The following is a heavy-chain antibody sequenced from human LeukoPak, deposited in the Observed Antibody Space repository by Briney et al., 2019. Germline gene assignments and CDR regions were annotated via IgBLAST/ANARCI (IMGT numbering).Heavy chain of an antibody. V-gene: IGHV3-21*01. J-gene: IGHJ4*02. CDR3: ASEYSPNY. Sequence: GGSLRLSCAATGFTFSSYTMNWVRQAPGKGLEWVLSISSSSSYIYYADSLKGRFTISRDNAKNSLYLQMNSLRAEDTAVYYCASEYSPNYWGQGTLVTVSS. CDR2: ISSSSSYI. CDR1: GFTFSSYT. D-gene: IGHD6-6*01.